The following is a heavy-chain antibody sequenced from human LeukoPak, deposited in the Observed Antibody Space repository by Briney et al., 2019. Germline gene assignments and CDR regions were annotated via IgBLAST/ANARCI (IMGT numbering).Heavy chain of an antibody. J-gene: IGHJ4*02. CDR1: GGSFSGYY. V-gene: IGHV4-34*01. Sequence: SETLSPTCAVYGGSFSGYYWSWIRQPPGKGLEWIGEINHSGSTNYNPSLKSRVTISVDTSKNQFSLKLSSVTAADTAVYYCARARSYDFWSGYSQTLDYWGQGTLVTVSS. CDR2: INHSGST. CDR3: ARARSYDFWSGYSQTLDY. D-gene: IGHD3-3*01.